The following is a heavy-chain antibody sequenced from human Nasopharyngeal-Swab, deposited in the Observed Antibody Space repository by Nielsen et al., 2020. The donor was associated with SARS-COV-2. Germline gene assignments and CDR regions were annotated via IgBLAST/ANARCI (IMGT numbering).Heavy chain of an antibody. V-gene: IGHV1-69*13. CDR2: IIPIFGTA. CDR1: GGTFSSYA. CDR3: AGATIFGVVIIGPTTGMDV. D-gene: IGHD3-3*01. Sequence: SVKVSCKASGGTFSSYAISWVRQASGQGLEWMGGIIPIFGTANYAQKFQGRVTITADESTSTAYMELSSLRSEDTAVYYCAGATIFGVVIIGPTTGMDVWGKGTTVTVSS. J-gene: IGHJ6*04.